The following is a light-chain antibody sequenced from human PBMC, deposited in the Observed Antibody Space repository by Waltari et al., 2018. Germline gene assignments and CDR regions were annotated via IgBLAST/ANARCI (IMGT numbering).Light chain of an antibody. V-gene: IGLV1-47*01. CDR3: AAWDDTLRMV. J-gene: IGLJ2*01. CDR1: GSHTGSNY. Sequence: QAVLTQPPSASGTPGQRVTITVSGSGSHTGSNYVSWYQHLTGAAPKLLVIRNNRPPSGVPDRFSGSKSGTSASLAISGLQSEDEGNYYCAAWDDTLRMVFGGGTKLTVL. CDR2: RNN.